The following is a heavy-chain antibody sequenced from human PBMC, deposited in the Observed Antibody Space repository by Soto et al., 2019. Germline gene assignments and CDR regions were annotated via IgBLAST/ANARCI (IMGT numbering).Heavy chain of an antibody. D-gene: IGHD6-19*01. J-gene: IGHJ4*02. Sequence: PVGSLRVSGVASGFTFGSYAMSWVRRAPGKGLEWVSTINDSGDRRYYAESVRGRFTTSIYNSKNTIYLEVNDLSAESIARYHCAKAFGDWYPFEKWGLVALVIFSS. CDR2: INDSGDRR. V-gene: IGHV3-23*01. CDR1: GFTFGSYA. CDR3: AKAFGDWYPFEK.